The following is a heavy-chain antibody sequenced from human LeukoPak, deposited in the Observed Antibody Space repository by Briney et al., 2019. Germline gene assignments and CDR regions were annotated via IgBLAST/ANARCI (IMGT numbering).Heavy chain of an antibody. D-gene: IGHD3-22*01. CDR2: ITNSGSTV. V-gene: IGHV3-11*01. CDR1: GLTISDYY. J-gene: IGHJ4*02. Sequence: GGSLRLSCAATGLTISDYYMSWIRQAPGKGLEWVSYITNSGSTVYYIDSVKGRFTISRDNAKNSLYLQMNSLRAEDTAVYYCARGAYVFRVVVTPTPVLNWGQGTLVTVSS. CDR3: ARGAYVFRVVVTPTPVLN.